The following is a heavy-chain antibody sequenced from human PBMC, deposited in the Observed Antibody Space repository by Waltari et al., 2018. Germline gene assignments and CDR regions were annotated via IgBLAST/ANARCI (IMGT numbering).Heavy chain of an antibody. CDR1: GFTFTNAW. CDR2: IKSETT. V-gene: IGHV3-15*01. CDR3: LRVPTYHTDV. J-gene: IGHJ6*02. D-gene: IGHD1-1*01. Sequence: EVQLVASGGGLVKPGASLRLSCATSGFTFTNAWMMWVRQAPGKGLEWVGLIKSETTDYAAPVKGRFTISRDDSKNTLYLQMNSLKIEDTAVYYCLRVPTYHTDVWGQGTTVTVSS.